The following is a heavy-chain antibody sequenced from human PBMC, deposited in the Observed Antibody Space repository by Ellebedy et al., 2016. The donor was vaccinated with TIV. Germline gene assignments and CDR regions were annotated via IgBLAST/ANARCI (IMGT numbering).Heavy chain of an antibody. D-gene: IGHD2-2*01. V-gene: IGHV4-4*07. Sequence: MPSETLSLTCTVSGGSISSYYWSRIRQPAGKGLEWIGRIYTSGSTNYNPSLKSRVTMSVDTSKNQFSLKLSSLTAADTAVYYCAAGWVPAASLQPWGQGTLVTVSS. J-gene: IGHJ5*02. CDR3: AAGWVPAASLQP. CDR2: IYTSGST. CDR1: GGSISSYY.